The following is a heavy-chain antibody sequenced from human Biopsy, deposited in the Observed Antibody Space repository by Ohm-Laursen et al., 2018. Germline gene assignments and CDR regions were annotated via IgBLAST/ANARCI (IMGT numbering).Heavy chain of an antibody. D-gene: IGHD3-10*01. Sequence: SETLSLTCPVSGGSFTGHYWSWIRQAPGKGLEWIGNIYYRGNTNYSPSLKSRATISLDSSKNQFSLNLNSVTATDTAVYYCARRLPLRGFAFDVWGQGTVVTVS. CDR2: IYYRGNT. J-gene: IGHJ3*01. CDR3: ARRLPLRGFAFDV. CDR1: GGSFTGHY. V-gene: IGHV4-59*08.